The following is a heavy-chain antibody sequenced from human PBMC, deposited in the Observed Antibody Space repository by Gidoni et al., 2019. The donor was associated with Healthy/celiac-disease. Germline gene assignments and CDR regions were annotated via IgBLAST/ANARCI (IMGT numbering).Heavy chain of an antibody. CDR2: INPNSGGT. D-gene: IGHD6-13*01. J-gene: IGHJ6*03. CDR3: ASTAIAAAGTGPNYYYYMDV. V-gene: IGHV1-2*02. CDR1: GYTFTGYS. Sequence: QVQLVQSGAEVKKPGASVKVSCKASGYTFTGYSMHWVRQAPGQGLEWMGWINPNSGGTNYAQKFQGRVTMTRDTSISTAYMELSRLRSDDTAVYYCASTAIAAAGTGPNYYYYMDVWGKGTTVTVSS.